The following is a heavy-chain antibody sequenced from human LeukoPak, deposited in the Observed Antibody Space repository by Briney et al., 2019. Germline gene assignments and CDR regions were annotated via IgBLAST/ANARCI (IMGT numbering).Heavy chain of an antibody. J-gene: IGHJ6*03. CDR2: MNPNSGNT. CDR3: ARGLYYCFWIGYLVVGRENYSIDV. Sequence: ASVTLSCKASGYTFTSYDINWVRQAPGQGLEWMGCMNPNSGNTYYAQTFQGRFTMTRNTSKSTPYMELNSLRSEDTAVYYCARGLYYCFWIGYLVVGRENYSIDVWGKGTTVTVSS. V-gene: IGHV1-8*01. D-gene: IGHD3-3*01. CDR1: GYTFTSYD.